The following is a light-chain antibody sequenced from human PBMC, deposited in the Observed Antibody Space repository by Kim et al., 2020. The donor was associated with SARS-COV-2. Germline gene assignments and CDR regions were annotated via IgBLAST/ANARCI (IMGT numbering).Light chain of an antibody. CDR1: ILRSYY. V-gene: IGLV3-19*01. CDR2: GKN. J-gene: IGLJ2*01. CDR3: NSRDSNDNVV. Sequence: VALGQTGRITCQGDILRSYYATWYQQKPGQAPILVIYGKNNRPSGIPDRFSGSSSGNTASLTITGTQAGDEADYYCNSRDSNDNVVFGGGTQLTVL.